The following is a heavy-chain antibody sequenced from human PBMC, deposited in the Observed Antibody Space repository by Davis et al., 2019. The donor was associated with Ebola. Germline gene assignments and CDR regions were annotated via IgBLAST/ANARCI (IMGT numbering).Heavy chain of an antibody. CDR3: VRDSDLHLDY. CDR2: ISGTGENT. J-gene: IGHJ4*02. CDR1: GFSFTTYA. D-gene: IGHD2-21*02. Sequence: PGGSLRLSCAASGFSFTTYAMNWVRQAPGKGLEWVSGISGTGENTYYSDSVKGLFTISRDNSRNTLFLQMNSLTAEDTALYYCVRDSDLHLDYWGLGTLVTVSS. V-gene: IGHV3-23*01.